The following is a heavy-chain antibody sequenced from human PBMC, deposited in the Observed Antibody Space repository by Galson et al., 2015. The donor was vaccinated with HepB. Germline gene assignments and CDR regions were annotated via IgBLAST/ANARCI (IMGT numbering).Heavy chain of an antibody. V-gene: IGHV1-2*06. Sequence: QSGAEVKKPGESLKISCKASGNTFTGYYMHWVRQAPGQGLEWMGRINPNSGGTNYAQKFQGRVTMTRDTSISTAYMELSRLRSDDTAVYYCARDGSSGYSSANYYYYYYMDVWGKGTTVTVSS. D-gene: IGHD3-22*01. CDR2: INPNSGGT. CDR3: ARDGSSGYSSANYYYYYYMDV. CDR1: GNTFTGYY. J-gene: IGHJ6*03.